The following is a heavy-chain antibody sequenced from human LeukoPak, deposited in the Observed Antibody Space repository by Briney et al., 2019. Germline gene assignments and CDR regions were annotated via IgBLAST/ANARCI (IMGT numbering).Heavy chain of an antibody. CDR1: GGSISSSYYY. D-gene: IGHD4-17*01. CDR3: ARRRMTTVTTSVSYYFDY. CDR2: IYYSGST. V-gene: IGHV4-39*01. J-gene: IGHJ4*02. Sequence: PSETLSLTCTVSGGSISSSYYYWGWIRQPPGKGLEWIGSIYYSGSTYYNPSLKSRVTISVDTSKNQFSLKLSSVTAADTAVYYCARRRMTTVTTSVSYYFDYWGQGTLVTVSS.